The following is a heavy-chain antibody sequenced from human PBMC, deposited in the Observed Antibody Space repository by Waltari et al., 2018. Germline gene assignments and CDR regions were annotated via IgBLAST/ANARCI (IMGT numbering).Heavy chain of an antibody. V-gene: IGHV5-51*01. D-gene: IGHD6-19*01. Sequence: EVQLVQSGAEVKKPGESLKISCKGSGYSFTSYWIGWVRQMPGKGLEWMGIVYPGDSDTRYSPSFQGQVTISADKSISTAYLQWSSLKASDTAMYYCARLFEGYSSGWYLYYFDYWGQGTLVTVSS. J-gene: IGHJ4*02. CDR1: GYSFTSYW. CDR3: ARLFEGYSSGWYLYYFDY. CDR2: VYPGDSDT.